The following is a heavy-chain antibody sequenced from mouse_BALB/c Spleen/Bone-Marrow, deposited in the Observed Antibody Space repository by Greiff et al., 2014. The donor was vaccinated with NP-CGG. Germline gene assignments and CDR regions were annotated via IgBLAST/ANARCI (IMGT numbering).Heavy chain of an antibody. J-gene: IGHJ4*01. CDR1: GYTFTSYY. CDR3: SRGRRDALDY. Sequence: ESGAELVKPGASVKLSCKASGYTFTSYYMYWVKQRPGQGLEWFGEINPSNGGTNFNEKFKNKATLTVDKSSSTAYMQLSSLTSEDSAVYYCSRGRRDALDYWGQGTSVTVPS. V-gene: IGHV1S81*02. CDR2: INPSNGGT.